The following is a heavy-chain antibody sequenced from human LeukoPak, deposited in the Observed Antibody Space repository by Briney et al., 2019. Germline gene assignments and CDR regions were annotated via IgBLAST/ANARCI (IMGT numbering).Heavy chain of an antibody. V-gene: IGHV1-8*03. J-gene: IGHJ6*03. D-gene: IGHD2-15*01. CDR1: GYTFTSYD. Sequence: ASVKVSCKASGYTFTSYDINWVRQATGQGLEWMGWMNPNSGNTGYAQKFQGRVTITRNTSISTAYMELSSLRSEDTAVYYCARGRYCSGGSCSRRGPHPYIYYYMDVWGKGTTVTDSS. CDR3: ARGRYCSGGSCSRRGPHPYIYYYMDV. CDR2: MNPNSGNT.